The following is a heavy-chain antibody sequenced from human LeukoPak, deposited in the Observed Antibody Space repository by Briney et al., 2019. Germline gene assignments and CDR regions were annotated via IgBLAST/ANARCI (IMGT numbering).Heavy chain of an antibody. Sequence: ASVKVSCKASGYTFTGYYMHWVRQAPGQGLEWKGWINPNSGGTNYAQKFQGRVTMTRDTSISTAYMELSRLRSDDTAVYYCARGGSGSYYNARYWGQGTLVTVSS. J-gene: IGHJ4*02. CDR3: ARGGSGSYYNARY. CDR2: INPNSGGT. CDR1: GYTFTGYY. D-gene: IGHD3-10*01. V-gene: IGHV1-2*02.